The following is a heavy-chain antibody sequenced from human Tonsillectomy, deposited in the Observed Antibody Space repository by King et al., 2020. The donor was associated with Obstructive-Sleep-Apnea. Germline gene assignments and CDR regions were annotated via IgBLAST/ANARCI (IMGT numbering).Heavy chain of an antibody. J-gene: IGHJ4*02. Sequence: PLQESGPGLVKPSETLSLTCTVSGGSISSYYWSWIRPPPGKGLEWIGYIFYSGSTNYNPSLKSRVTISVDTSKNQFSLKLSSVTAADTAVYYCARGGWELLLDYWGQGTLVTVSS. D-gene: IGHD1-26*01. CDR1: GGSISSYY. V-gene: IGHV4-59*01. CDR3: ARGGWELLLDY. CDR2: IFYSGST.